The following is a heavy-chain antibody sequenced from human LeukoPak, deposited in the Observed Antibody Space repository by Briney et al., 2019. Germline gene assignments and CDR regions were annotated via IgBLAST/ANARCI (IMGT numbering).Heavy chain of an antibody. D-gene: IGHD4-23*01. Sequence: SETLSLTCAVYGGSFSGYYWSWIRQPPGKGLEWVGEINHRGSTNYNTSLKSRVTISVDTSKNQFSLKLSSVTAADTAVYYCARGEDDYGGNRNFDYWGQGTLVTVSS. J-gene: IGHJ4*02. CDR1: GGSFSGYY. CDR3: ARGEDDYGGNRNFDY. V-gene: IGHV4-34*01. CDR2: INHRGST.